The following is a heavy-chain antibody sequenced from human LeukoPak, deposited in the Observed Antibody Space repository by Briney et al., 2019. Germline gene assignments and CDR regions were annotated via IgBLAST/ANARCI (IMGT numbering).Heavy chain of an antibody. CDR1: GGSINSSSYY. J-gene: IGHJ4*02. Sequence: PSETLSLTCTVSGGSINSSSYYWCWIRQPPGKGLEWIGSIYYSGRTIYNPSLRSRVTISVDTSKNQFSLNLSSVTAADTAVYYCARSQDVIAATDCWGQGTLVTVSS. CDR2: IYYSGRT. V-gene: IGHV4-39*01. CDR3: ARSQDVIAATDC. D-gene: IGHD6-25*01.